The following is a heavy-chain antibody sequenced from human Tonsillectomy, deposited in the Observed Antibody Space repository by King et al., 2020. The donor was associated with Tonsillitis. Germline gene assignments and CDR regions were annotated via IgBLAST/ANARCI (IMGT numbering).Heavy chain of an antibody. D-gene: IGHD3-3*01. CDR3: TRGSGGFDFWSGYLDYFDD. Sequence: VQLVESGGGLVQPGRSLRLSCTASGFTFGDYAMTWFRQAPGKGLQWVGFIRGKAYGGSTEYAASVKGRFTISRDDSKGTAYLQMNSLKTEYTAVYYCTRGSGGFDFWSGYLDYFDDWGQGTLVTVSS. CDR2: IRGKAYGGST. V-gene: IGHV3-49*03. CDR1: GFTFGDYA. J-gene: IGHJ4*02.